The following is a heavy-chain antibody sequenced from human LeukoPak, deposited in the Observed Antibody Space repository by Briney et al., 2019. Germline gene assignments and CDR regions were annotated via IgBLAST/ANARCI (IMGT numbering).Heavy chain of an antibody. CDR3: ATKAREAPE. CDR2: ISGDGYDI. D-gene: IGHD1/OR15-1a*01. V-gene: IGHV3-11*01. Sequence: GGSLRLSCATSGFSFSDNYMSWIRQAPGKGLQWLSYISGDGYDINYADSVKGRFTVARDNAKNALYLQMNSLRVEDTAIYYCATKAREAPEWGQGTLVTVSS. J-gene: IGHJ4*02. CDR1: GFSFSDNY.